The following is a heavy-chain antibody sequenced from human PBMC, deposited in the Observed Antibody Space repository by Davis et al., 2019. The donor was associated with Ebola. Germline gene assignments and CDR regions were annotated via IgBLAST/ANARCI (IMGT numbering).Heavy chain of an antibody. CDR3: ARGGVEMATISFAFDI. D-gene: IGHD5-24*01. Sequence: GGSLRLSCAASGFTFSSYSMNWVRQAPGKVLEWVSSISSSSSYIYYADSVKGRFTISRDNAKNSLYLQMNSLRAEDTAVYYCARGGVEMATISFAFDIWGQGTMVTVSS. CDR1: GFTFSSYS. J-gene: IGHJ3*02. CDR2: ISSSSSYI. V-gene: IGHV3-21*01.